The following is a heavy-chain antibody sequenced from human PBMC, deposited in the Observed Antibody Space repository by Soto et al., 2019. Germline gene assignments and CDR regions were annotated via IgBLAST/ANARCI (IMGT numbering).Heavy chain of an antibody. V-gene: IGHV1-2*04. D-gene: IGHD2-15*01. CDR3: AWDLGYCSGGSCYSGGGNDAFDI. CDR1: GYTFTGYY. Sequence: ASVKVSCKASGYTFTGYYMHWVRQAPGQGLEWMGWINPNSGGTNYAQKFQGWVTMTRDTSISTAYMELSRLRSDDTAVYYCAWDLGYCSGGSCYSGGGNDAFDIWGQGTMVTV. CDR2: INPNSGGT. J-gene: IGHJ3*02.